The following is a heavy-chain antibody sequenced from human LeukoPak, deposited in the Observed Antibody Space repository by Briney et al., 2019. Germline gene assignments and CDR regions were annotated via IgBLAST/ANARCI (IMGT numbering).Heavy chain of an antibody. CDR2: ISGSGGST. J-gene: IGHJ4*02. D-gene: IGHD1-7*01. CDR3: AKDQGPWNYDY. CDR1: GFNLSSVA. Sequence: PGGSLSLCWAASGFNLSSVAMSRVRQAEGPGLESVSAISGSGGSTYYADSVKGRFTISRDNSKNTLYLQMNSLRAEDTAVYYCAKDQGPWNYDYWGQGTLVTVSS. V-gene: IGHV3-23*01.